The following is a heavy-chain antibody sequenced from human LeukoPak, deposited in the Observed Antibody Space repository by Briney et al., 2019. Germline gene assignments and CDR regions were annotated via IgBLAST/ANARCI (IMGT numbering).Heavy chain of an antibody. CDR2: IYTSGST. CDR1: GGSISSYY. CDR3: ARGSSSGSYGYYFDY. J-gene: IGHJ4*02. V-gene: IGHV4-4*07. D-gene: IGHD3-10*01. Sequence: PSETLSLTCTVSGGSISSYYWSWIRQPAGKGLEWIGRIYTSGSTNYNPSLKSRVTMSVDTSKNQFSLKLSSVTAADTAVYYCARGSSSGSYGYYFDYWGQGTLVTVSS.